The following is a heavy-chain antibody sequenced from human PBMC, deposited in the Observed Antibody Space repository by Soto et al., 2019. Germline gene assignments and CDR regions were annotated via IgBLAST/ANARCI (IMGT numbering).Heavy chain of an antibody. CDR3: ARVKRFFNYFDY. D-gene: IGHD3-3*01. CDR1: GFTFSSYG. CDR2: IWYDGSNK. J-gene: IGHJ4*02. Sequence: LRLSCAASGFTFSSYGMHWVRQAPGKGLEWVAVIWYDGSNKYYADSVKGRFTISRDNAKNTLYLQMNSLRAEDTAVYYCARVKRFFNYFDYWGQGTLVTVSS. V-gene: IGHV3-33*01.